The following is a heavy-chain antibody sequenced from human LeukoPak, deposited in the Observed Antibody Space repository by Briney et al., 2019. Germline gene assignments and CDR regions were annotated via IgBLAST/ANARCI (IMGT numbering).Heavy chain of an antibody. D-gene: IGHD6-19*01. CDR3: ARPRGIAVAGTFDY. CDR1: GYTFTGYY. V-gene: IGHV1-2*02. CDR2: INPNSGGT. Sequence: ASVKVSCKASGYTFTGYYMHWVRQAPGQGLEWMGWINPNSGGTNYAQKFQGRVTMTRDTSNSTAYMELSRLRSDDTAVYYCARPRGIAVAGTFDYWGQGTLVTVSS. J-gene: IGHJ4*02.